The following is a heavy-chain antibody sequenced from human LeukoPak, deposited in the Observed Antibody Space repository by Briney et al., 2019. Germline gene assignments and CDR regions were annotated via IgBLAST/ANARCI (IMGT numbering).Heavy chain of an antibody. J-gene: IGHJ6*02. CDR1: GFTFSSYG. D-gene: IGHD3-10*01. V-gene: IGHV3-33*06. Sequence: GGSLRLSCAASGFTFSSYGMHWVRQVPGKGLEWVAVIWHDGSNKDYRDSVKGRFTISRDNYKNTLYLEMNKLRDEDTAIYYCVKDRAGTNLVRGVITGVMDVWGQGTTVTVSS. CDR2: IWHDGSNK. CDR3: VKDRAGTNLVRGVITGVMDV.